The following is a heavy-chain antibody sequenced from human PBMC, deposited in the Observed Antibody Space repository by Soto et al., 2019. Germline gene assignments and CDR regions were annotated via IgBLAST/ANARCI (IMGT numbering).Heavy chain of an antibody. Sequence: EVQLVDSGVPLATPGGSLRLSCAASGITFGPAWMSWVRQAPGRGLEGGGRIKSKIDGETTDYVAPVKGRFTISRDDSTNTLYLQMNGIKTEDTVVYFWTSGVGRNDHGYWGQGTLGTVSS. D-gene: IGHD2-8*01. CDR1: GITFGPAW. CDR3: TSGVGRNDHGY. V-gene: IGHV3-15*02. J-gene: IGHJ1*01. CDR2: IKSKIDGETT.